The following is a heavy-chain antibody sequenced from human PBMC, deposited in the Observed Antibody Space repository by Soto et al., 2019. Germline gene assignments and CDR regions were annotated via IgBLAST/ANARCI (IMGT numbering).Heavy chain of an antibody. CDR3: ARESEDLTSNFDY. J-gene: IGHJ4*02. V-gene: IGHV3-21*06. CDR1: GLTFTGYS. CDR2: ISNTTNYI. Sequence: PGGSLRLSCAASGLTFTGYSMNWVRQAPGKGLEWVSSISNTTNYIYYGDYMKGRFTISRDNDKNSLYLEMNSLRAEDTAVYYCARESEDLTSNFDYWGQGTLVTVSS.